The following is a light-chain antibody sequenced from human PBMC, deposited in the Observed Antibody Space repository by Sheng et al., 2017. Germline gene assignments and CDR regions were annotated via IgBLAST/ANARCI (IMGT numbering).Light chain of an antibody. CDR3: MQTRQRPGT. CDR1: QSLLYSNGYNY. J-gene: IGKJ3*01. Sequence: DIVMTQSPLSLSVTTGEPASISCRSSQSLLYSNGYNYLDWYLQKPGQSPQLLIYLGSNRASGVPDRFSGSGSGTDFTLRISRVESEDLGVYYCMQTRQRPGTFGPGTRVDIK. V-gene: IGKV2-28*01. CDR2: LGS.